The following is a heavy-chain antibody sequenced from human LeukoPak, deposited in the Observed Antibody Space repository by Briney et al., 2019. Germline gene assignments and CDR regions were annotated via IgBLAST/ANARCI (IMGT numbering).Heavy chain of an antibody. CDR3: ASSAVGGSYYLYYYYYMDV. J-gene: IGHJ6*03. CDR2: ISAYNGNT. Sequence: ASVKDSCKASGYTFTSYGISWVRQAPGQGLEWMGWISAYNGNTNYAQKLQGRVTMTTDTSTSTAYMELSSLRSEDTAVYYCASSAVGGSYYLYYYYYMDVWGKGTTVTVSS. V-gene: IGHV1-18*01. D-gene: IGHD1-26*01. CDR1: GYTFTSYG.